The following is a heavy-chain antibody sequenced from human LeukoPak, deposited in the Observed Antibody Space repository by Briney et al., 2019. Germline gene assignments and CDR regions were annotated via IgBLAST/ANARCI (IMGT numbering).Heavy chain of an antibody. V-gene: IGHV1-69*05. Sequence: SVKVSCKASGGTFSSYAISWVRQAPGQGLEWMGRIIPIFGTVNYAQKFQGRVTITTDESTSTAYMELSSLRSEDTAVYYCARDTVLYGDDAFDIWGQGTMVTVSS. CDR1: GGTFSSYA. J-gene: IGHJ3*02. D-gene: IGHD4-17*01. CDR2: IIPIFGTV. CDR3: ARDTVLYGDDAFDI.